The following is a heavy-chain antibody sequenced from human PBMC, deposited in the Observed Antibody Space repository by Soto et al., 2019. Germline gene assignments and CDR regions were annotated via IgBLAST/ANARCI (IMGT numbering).Heavy chain of an antibody. V-gene: IGHV4-31*03. J-gene: IGHJ4*02. CDR2: IYYSGST. D-gene: IGHD1-7*01. CDR1: GGSISSGGYY. Sequence: LSLTCTVSGGSISSGGYYWSWIRQHPGKGLEWIGYIYYSGSTYYNPSLKSRVTISVDTSKNQFSLKLSSVTAADTAVYYCARVRFPLELRGFDYWGQGTLVTVSS. CDR3: ARVRFPLELRGFDY.